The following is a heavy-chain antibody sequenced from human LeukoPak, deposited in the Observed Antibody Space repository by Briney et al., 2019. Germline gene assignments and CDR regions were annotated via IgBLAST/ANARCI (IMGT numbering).Heavy chain of an antibody. Sequence: GGSLRLSCAASGFTFSTYAMTWVRQAPGKGLEWVSLISGSGGSTYYADSVKGRFTISRDNSKNTLYLQMNSLRAEDTAVYYCAKRITMVRGVITYYYYGMDVWGQGTTVTVSS. V-gene: IGHV3-23*01. CDR2: ISGSGGST. J-gene: IGHJ6*02. D-gene: IGHD3-10*01. CDR1: GFTFSTYA. CDR3: AKRITMVRGVITYYYYGMDV.